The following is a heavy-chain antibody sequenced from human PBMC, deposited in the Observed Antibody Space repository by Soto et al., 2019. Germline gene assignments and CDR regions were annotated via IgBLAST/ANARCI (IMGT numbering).Heavy chain of an antibody. CDR2: FDAEDGAA. CDR1: GYTLTELS. CDR3: ATDLFPDYADAWVTFRPADY. J-gene: IGHJ4*02. D-gene: IGHD3-16*02. Sequence: QVELVQSGAEVKKPGASVKVSCKVSGYTLTELSMHWVRQAPGKGLEGMEFFDAEDGAASYAQNFQGRVTMTVDTSTDTAYMEVTSLRSEDTAVYYCATDLFPDYADAWVTFRPADYWGQGTQVTVSS. V-gene: IGHV1-24*01.